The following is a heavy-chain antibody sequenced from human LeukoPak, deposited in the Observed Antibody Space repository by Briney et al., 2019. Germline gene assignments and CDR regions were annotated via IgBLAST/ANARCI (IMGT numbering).Heavy chain of an antibody. V-gene: IGHV1-24*01. CDR2: FDPEDGET. Sequence: ASVKVSCKVSGYTLTELSMHWVRQAPGKGLEWMGGFDPEDGETIYAQKLQGRVTMTTDTSTSTAYMELRSLRSDDTAVYYCARVDCSGGSCYLNTNYFDYWGQGTLVTVSS. J-gene: IGHJ4*02. CDR3: ARVDCSGGSCYLNTNYFDY. CDR1: GYTLTELS. D-gene: IGHD2-15*01.